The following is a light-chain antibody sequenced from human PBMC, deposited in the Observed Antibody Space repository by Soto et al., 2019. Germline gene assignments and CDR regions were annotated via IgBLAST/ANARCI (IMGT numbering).Light chain of an antibody. V-gene: IGKV1-39*01. CDR1: QSISSY. J-gene: IGKJ2*01. Sequence: DIHMTQSPSSLSASVGDRVTITCRASQSISSYLNWYQQKPGKAPKLLIYAASSLQSGVPSRFSGSGSGTDFTLTISSLQPEDFATYYCQQSYSTPQYTFGLGTKLEIK. CDR2: AAS. CDR3: QQSYSTPQYT.